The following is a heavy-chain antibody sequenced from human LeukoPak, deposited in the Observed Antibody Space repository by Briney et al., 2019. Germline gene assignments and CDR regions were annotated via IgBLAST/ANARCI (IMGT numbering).Heavy chain of an antibody. Sequence: PGRSLRLSCAASGFTFDDYAMHWVRQAPGKGLEWVSGISWNSGSIGYADSVKGRFTISRDNAKNSLYLQMNSLRAEDTALYYCAKDLHHYYYDSSGSPAGPFDYWGQGTLVTVSS. V-gene: IGHV3-9*01. CDR2: ISWNSGSI. CDR1: GFTFDDYA. J-gene: IGHJ4*02. CDR3: AKDLHHYYYDSSGSPAGPFDY. D-gene: IGHD3-22*01.